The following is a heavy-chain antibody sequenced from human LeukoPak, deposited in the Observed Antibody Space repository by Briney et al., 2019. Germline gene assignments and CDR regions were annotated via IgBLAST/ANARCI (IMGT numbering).Heavy chain of an antibody. V-gene: IGHV4-30-4*01. CDR3: ARGXGVPYYYDSSGYYPADY. J-gene: IGHJ4*02. CDR1: GASISSGDYY. CDR2: XXXXXST. D-gene: IGHD3-22*01. Sequence: SETLSLTCTVSGASISSGDYYWSWIRQPPGXXXXXXXXXXXXXSTFYNPSLKXXVTXXVDTSKNQFSLKLSSVTAADTAVYYCARGXGVPYYYDSSGYYPADYWGQGTLVTVSS.